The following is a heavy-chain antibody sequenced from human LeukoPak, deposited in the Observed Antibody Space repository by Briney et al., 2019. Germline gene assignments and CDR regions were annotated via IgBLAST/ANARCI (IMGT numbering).Heavy chain of an antibody. CDR1: GFTFNTYW. V-gene: IGHV3-48*04. J-gene: IGHJ4*02. CDR2: ISSSGSTI. CDR3: ARDGALPGVDY. D-gene: IGHD1-14*01. Sequence: QPGGSLRLSCAVSGFTFNTYWMSWVRQAPGKGLEWVSYISSSGSTIYYADSVKGRFTISRDNAKNSLYLQMNSLRAEDTAVYYCARDGALPGVDYWGQGTLVTVSS.